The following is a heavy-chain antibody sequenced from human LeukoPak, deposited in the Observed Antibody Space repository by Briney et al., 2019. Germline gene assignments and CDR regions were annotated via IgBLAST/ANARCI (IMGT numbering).Heavy chain of an antibody. V-gene: IGHV4-34*01. CDR1: GGSFSGYY. CDR2: INHSGST. CDR3: AKDKGINGAEVFDY. Sequence: KPSETLSLTCAVYGGSFSGYYWSWIRQPPGKGLEWIGEINHSGSTNYNPSLKSRVTISVDTSKNQFSLKLSSVTAADTAVYYCAKDKGINGAEVFDYWGQGTLVTVTS. D-gene: IGHD7-27*01. J-gene: IGHJ4*02.